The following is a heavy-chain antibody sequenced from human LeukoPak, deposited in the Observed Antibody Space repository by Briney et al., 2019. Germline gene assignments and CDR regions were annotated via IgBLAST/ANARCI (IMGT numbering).Heavy chain of an antibody. D-gene: IGHD1-1*01. CDR3: AKGSNNYPDNFDY. Sequence: GGTLRLSCAASGFTFSSYGMSWVRQAPGKGLEWVSAISGSGGSTYYAESVKGRCTISRDNSKKTLFLQMNSLRAEDTAVYYCAKGSNNYPDNFDYWGQGTLVTVSS. V-gene: IGHV3-23*01. CDR2: ISGSGGST. J-gene: IGHJ4*02. CDR1: GFTFSSYG.